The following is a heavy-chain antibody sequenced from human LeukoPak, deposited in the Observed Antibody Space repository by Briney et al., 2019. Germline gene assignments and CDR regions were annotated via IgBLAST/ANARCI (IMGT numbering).Heavy chain of an antibody. D-gene: IGHD3-3*01. V-gene: IGHV4-34*01. CDR1: GGPFSGYY. Sequence: PSETLSLACAVYGGPFSGYYWSWIRQPPGKGLEWIGEINHSGSTNYNPSLKSRVTISVDTSKNQFSLKLSSVTAADTAVYYCARELVDYDFWSGYYPKYYFDCWGQGTLVTVSS. CDR2: INHSGST. CDR3: ARELVDYDFWSGYYPKYYFDC. J-gene: IGHJ4*02.